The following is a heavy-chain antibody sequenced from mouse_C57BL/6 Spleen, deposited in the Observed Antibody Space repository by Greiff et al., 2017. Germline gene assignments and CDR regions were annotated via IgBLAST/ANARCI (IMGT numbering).Heavy chain of an antibody. Sequence: DVKLVESGGGLVKPGGSLKLSCAASGFTFSSYAMSWVRQTPEKRLEWVATISDGGSSTYYPDNVKGRFTISRDNAKNNLYLQMSHLKSEDTAMYYCAMRDYYGSSYQNYAMDYWGQGTSVTVSS. J-gene: IGHJ4*01. V-gene: IGHV5-4*03. CDR1: GFTFSSYA. D-gene: IGHD1-1*01. CDR2: ISDGGSST. CDR3: AMRDYYGSSYQNYAMDY.